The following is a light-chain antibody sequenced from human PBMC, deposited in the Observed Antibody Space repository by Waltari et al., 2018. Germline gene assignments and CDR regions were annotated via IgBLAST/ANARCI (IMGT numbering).Light chain of an antibody. CDR2: EAS. Sequence: DLQITQSPSTLSAPIGVRVTITCRASQDIRTWVAWYQQRPGKAHEVLIYEASKLEGGVPSRFSGSGSGTEFSLAISSLQPDDFATYYCQHYSGFPTFGQGTKVEI. CDR1: QDIRTW. CDR3: QHYSGFPT. V-gene: IGKV1-5*01. J-gene: IGKJ1*01.